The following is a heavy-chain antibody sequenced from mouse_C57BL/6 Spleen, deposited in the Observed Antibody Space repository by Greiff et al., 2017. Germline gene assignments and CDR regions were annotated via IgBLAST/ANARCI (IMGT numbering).Heavy chain of an antibody. V-gene: IGHV1-59*01. J-gene: IGHJ1*03. CDR3: AEGLRGFDV. Sequence: VQLQQPGAEPVRPGTSVKLSCKASGYTFTSYWMHWVKQRPGQGLEWIGVIDPSDSYTNYNQKFKGKATLTVDTSSSTAYMQLSSLTSEDSAVYYCAEGLRGFDVWGTGTTVTVSS. CDR1: GYTFTSYW. CDR2: IDPSDSYT. D-gene: IGHD3-1*01.